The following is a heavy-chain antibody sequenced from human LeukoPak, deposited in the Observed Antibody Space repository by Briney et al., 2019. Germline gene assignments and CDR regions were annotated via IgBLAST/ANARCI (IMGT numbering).Heavy chain of an antibody. V-gene: IGHV3-48*03. J-gene: IGHJ4*02. CDR1: GFTFSSYE. Sequence: PGGSLRLSCAASGFTFSSYEMNWVRQAPGKGLEWVSYISSSGSTIYYADSVKGRFTISRDNAKNSLYLQMNSLRAEDTAVYYCARVGIVGATTGFDYWGQGTLVTVSS. D-gene: IGHD1-26*01. CDR2: ISSSGSTI. CDR3: ARVGIVGATTGFDY.